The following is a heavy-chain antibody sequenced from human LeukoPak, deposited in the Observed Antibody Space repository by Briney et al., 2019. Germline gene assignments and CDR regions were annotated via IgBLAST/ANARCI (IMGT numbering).Heavy chain of an antibody. D-gene: IGHD6-19*01. CDR1: GFTFSSYA. Sequence: GGSLRLSCAASGFTFSSYAMHWVRQAPGQGLEYVSAISSNGGSTYYANSVKGRFTISRDNSKNTLYLQMGSLRAEDMAVYYCARAQYSSGWYRWAFDIWGQGTMVTVSS. J-gene: IGHJ3*02. CDR3: ARAQYSSGWYRWAFDI. V-gene: IGHV3-64*01. CDR2: ISSNGGST.